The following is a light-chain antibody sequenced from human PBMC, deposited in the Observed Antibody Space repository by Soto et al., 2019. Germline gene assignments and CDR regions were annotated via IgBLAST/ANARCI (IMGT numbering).Light chain of an antibody. CDR3: QQYDDPYFT. J-gene: IGKJ3*01. CDR1: QGISNY. CDR2: DAS. Sequence: DIQMTQSPSSLSASVGDRVTITCQASQGISNYLNWYQQKPGKAPKLLIYDASNLEAGVPSRFSGSGSGTDFTFTISSLQPEDIATYYCQQYDDPYFTVGPGTKVDIK. V-gene: IGKV1-33*01.